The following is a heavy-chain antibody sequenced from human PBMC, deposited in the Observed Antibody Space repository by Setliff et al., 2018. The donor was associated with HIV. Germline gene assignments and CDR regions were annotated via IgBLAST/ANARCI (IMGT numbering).Heavy chain of an antibody. CDR2: IIPLFGTT. CDR3: ATVFYYNSESYSLDY. D-gene: IGHD3-10*01. J-gene: IGHJ4*02. V-gene: IGHV1-69*13. CDR1: GGTFNNYA. Sequence: GASVKVSCKASGGTFNNYAISWVRQAPGQGLEWVGGIIPLFGTTNYAQKFQGRVTITADESTNTAHMELNSLRSIDTAMYYCATVFYYNSESYSLDYWGQGMLVTVCS.